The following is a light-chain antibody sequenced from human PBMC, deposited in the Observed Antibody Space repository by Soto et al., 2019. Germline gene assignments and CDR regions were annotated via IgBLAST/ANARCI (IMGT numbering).Light chain of an antibody. J-gene: IGKJ2*01. Sequence: DFQMTQSPSSLSASVGDRVTITCRASQGVSGYLLWYQQRQGRAPKLLIYAASNLLSGVPSRFSGSGSGANFTLAITSLQPEDFATYYCQQSYRTPHTFGQGTKLETK. V-gene: IGKV1-39*01. CDR2: AAS. CDR3: QQSYRTPHT. CDR1: QGVSGY.